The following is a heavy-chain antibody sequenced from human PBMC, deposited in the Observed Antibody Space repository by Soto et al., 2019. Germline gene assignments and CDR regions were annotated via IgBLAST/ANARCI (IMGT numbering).Heavy chain of an antibody. CDR2: IYWNDDK. CDR3: AHIQLVEHFDY. V-gene: IGHV2-5*01. CDR1: GFSLSTSGVG. J-gene: IGHJ4*02. Sequence: SGPTLVKPTQTLTLTCTFSGFSLSTSGVGVGWIRQPPGKALEWLALIYWNDDKRYSPSLKSRLTITKDTSKIQVVLTMTNMDPVDTATYYCAHIQLVEHFDYWGQGTLVTVSS. D-gene: IGHD6-6*01.